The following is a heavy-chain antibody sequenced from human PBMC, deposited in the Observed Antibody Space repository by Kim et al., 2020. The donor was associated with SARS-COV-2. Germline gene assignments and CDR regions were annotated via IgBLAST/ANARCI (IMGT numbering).Heavy chain of an antibody. Sequence: GGSLRLSCAAPGFTFSSFAMHWVRQAPGKGLEWVAVISYDGSNKYYADSVKGRFTISRDNSKNTLYLQMNSLRAEDTAVYYCARSGASQSGGGAFDYWGQGTLVTVSS. CDR2: ISYDGSNK. CDR1: GFTFSSFA. J-gene: IGHJ4*02. D-gene: IGHD1-26*01. V-gene: IGHV3-30*04. CDR3: ARSGASQSGGGAFDY.